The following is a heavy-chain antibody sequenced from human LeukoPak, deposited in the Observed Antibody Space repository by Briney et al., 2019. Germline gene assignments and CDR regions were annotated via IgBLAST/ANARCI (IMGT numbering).Heavy chain of an antibody. V-gene: IGHV1-2*02. J-gene: IGHJ4*02. D-gene: IGHD5-18*01. Sequence: ASVKVSCTASGYTFTGYYMHWVRQAPGQGLEWMGWINPNSGGTNYAQKFQGRVTMTRDTSISTAYMELSRLRSDDTAVYYCASHPTYSYGYFAPYAQIDYWGQGTLVTVSS. CDR1: GYTFTGYY. CDR3: ASHPTYSYGYFAPYAQIDY. CDR2: INPNSGGT.